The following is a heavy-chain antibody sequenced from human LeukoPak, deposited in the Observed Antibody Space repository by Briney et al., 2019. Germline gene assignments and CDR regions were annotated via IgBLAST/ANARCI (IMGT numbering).Heavy chain of an antibody. CDR1: GYTFTSYA. D-gene: IGHD3-10*01. J-gene: IGHJ4*02. Sequence: ASVKVSCKASGYTFTSYAMNWVRQAPGQGLEWMGWINTKTGNPTYAQGFTGRFVFSLDTSVSTAYLQISSLKAEDTAVYYCARARTLLYGSGSYSDYFDYWGQGTLVTVSS. CDR3: ARARTLLYGSGSYSDYFDY. V-gene: IGHV7-4-1*02. CDR2: INTKTGNP.